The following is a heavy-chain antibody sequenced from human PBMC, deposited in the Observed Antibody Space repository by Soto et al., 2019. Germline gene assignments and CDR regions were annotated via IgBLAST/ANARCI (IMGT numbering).Heavy chain of an antibody. CDR1: GGSISSGGYY. J-gene: IGHJ5*02. V-gene: IGHV4-31*03. D-gene: IGHD3-3*01. CDR3: ARDLSHEIFGVEVFEL. Sequence: QVQLQEWGPGLVKPSQTLSLTCTVSGGSISSGGYYWSWIRQHPGKGLEWIGYIYNSVSTNYNRSLKRRLTISVDTSKNQFSLKLSSVTAADTAVYYCARDLSHEIFGVEVFELWGQGTLVTVSS. CDR2: IYNSVST.